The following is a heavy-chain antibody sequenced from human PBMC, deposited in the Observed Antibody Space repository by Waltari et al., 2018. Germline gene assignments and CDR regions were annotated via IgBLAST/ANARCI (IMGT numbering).Heavy chain of an antibody. CDR3: ARIHRGYYSTSPDY. D-gene: IGHD3-3*01. J-gene: IGHJ4*02. V-gene: IGHV4-39*07. Sequence: QLQLQESGPGLVKPSETLSLTCTVSGGSISSSSYYWGWIRQPPGKGLEWIGSISYSGSTNYTPTLNSRVTISVDTSKNQFSLKLSSVTAADTAVYYCARIHRGYYSTSPDYWGQGTLVTVSS. CDR1: GGSISSSSYY. CDR2: ISYSGST.